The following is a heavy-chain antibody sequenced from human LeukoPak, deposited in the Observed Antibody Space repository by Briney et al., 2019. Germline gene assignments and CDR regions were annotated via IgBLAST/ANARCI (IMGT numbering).Heavy chain of an antibody. CDR1: GYTFSKFG. CDR2: ISGNNDNP. D-gene: IGHD4-23*01. V-gene: IGHV1-18*01. J-gene: IGHJ3*02. Sequence: ASVKVSFKASGYTFSKFGIAWVRQAPGQGLEWMGWISGNNDNPQSAQDLQGRVAVTTDRSTSTAYMELRSLRHDDTAVYYCARGDGGNPWDAFDIWGQGTMVTVSS. CDR3: ARGDGGNPWDAFDI.